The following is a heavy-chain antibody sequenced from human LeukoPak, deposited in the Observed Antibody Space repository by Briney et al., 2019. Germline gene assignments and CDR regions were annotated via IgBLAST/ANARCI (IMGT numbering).Heavy chain of an antibody. J-gene: IGHJ3*02. Sequence: ASVKVSCKASGGTFSSYAISWVRQAPGQGLEWMGGIIPIFGTANYAQKFQGRVTITADESTSTAYMELSSLRSEDTAVYYCARGDSGSYYCDIWGQGTMVTVPS. CDR2: IIPIFGTA. V-gene: IGHV1-69*13. CDR1: GGTFSSYA. CDR3: ARGDSGSYYCDI. D-gene: IGHD1-26*01.